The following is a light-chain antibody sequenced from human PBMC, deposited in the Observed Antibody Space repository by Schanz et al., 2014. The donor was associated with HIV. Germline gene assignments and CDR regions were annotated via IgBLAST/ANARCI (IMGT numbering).Light chain of an antibody. CDR3: RHHVSYLWT. V-gene: IGKV1-5*03. CDR2: RAS. J-gene: IGKJ1*01. CDR1: QNIGTS. Sequence: DIQMTQSPSTLSASVGDRVTITCRASQNIGTSLAWYQQRPGTAPKLLIYRASGLERGVPSTFRGSGSGTDFTLTISSLQPDDFATYYCRHHVSYLWTFGQGTKVEMK.